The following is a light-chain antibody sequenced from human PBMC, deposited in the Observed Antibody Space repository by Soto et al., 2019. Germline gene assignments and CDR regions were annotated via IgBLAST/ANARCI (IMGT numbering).Light chain of an antibody. J-gene: IGKJ5*01. CDR1: QSISSY. V-gene: IGKV1-39*01. Sequence: IQMTQSPSSLSASVGDRVTITCRASQSISSYLNWYQQKPGKAPKLLIYAASSLQSGVPSRFSGSGSGTDFTLTISSLQPEDFATYYCQHNYSTPETFGQGTRLEIK. CDR3: QHNYSTPET. CDR2: AAS.